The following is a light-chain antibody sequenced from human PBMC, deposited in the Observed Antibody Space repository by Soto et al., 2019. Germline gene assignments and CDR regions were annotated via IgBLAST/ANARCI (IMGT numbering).Light chain of an antibody. V-gene: IGLV2-14*03. CDR1: SSDVGGYNH. Sequence: QSALTQPASVSGSPGQSITISCTGTSSDVGGYNHVSWYRQHPGKAPKLMIYDVSNRPSGVSNRFFGSKSGNTASLTISGLQAEDEADYYCSSYASSSTYVFGTGTKVTVL. CDR2: DVS. CDR3: SSYASSSTYV. J-gene: IGLJ1*01.